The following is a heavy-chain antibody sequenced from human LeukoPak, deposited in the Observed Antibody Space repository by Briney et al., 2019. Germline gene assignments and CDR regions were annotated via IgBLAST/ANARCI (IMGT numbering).Heavy chain of an antibody. CDR1: GYTLTELS. J-gene: IGHJ4*02. V-gene: IGHV1-24*01. D-gene: IGHD6-13*01. CDR3: ATVSNGILSSSWSPRFFDY. Sequence: ASVKVSCKVSGYTLTELSMHWVRQAPGEGLEWMGGFDPEDGETIYAQKFQGRVTMTEDTSTDTAYMELSSLRSEDTAVYYCATVSNGILSSSWSPRFFDYWGQGTLVTVSS. CDR2: FDPEDGET.